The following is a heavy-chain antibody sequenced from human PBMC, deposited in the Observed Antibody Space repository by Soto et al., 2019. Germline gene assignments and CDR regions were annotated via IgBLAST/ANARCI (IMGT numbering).Heavy chain of an antibody. CDR2: IKSQTDGGTT. J-gene: IGHJ3*01. CDR3: TRVGYRDYGLALAV. Sequence: EVRLVESGGGLVKPGGSLRLSCAASGFTFSNAWMSWVRQAPGKGLEWVGRIKSQTDGGTTHYAAPVKARFTISRDDSRNTLYLQMSSLKTAGTAMYYCTRVGYRDYGLALAVWGQGTLVTVSS. V-gene: IGHV3-15*01. D-gene: IGHD4-17*01. CDR1: GFTFSNAW.